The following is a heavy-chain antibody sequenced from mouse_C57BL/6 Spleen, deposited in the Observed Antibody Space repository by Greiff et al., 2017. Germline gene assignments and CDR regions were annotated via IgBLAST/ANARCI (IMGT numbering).Heavy chain of an antibody. Sequence: VQLVESGPGLVAPSQSLSITCTVSGFSLTSYAISWVRQPPGKGLEWLGVIWPGGGTNYNSALRSRLSISKDNSKRQVILKMNRLQTDDTARYYCARNGDWDYFDDWGQGTTLTASS. D-gene: IGHD4-1*01. CDR1: GFSLTSYA. V-gene: IGHV2-9-1*01. J-gene: IGHJ2*01. CDR3: ARNGDWDYFDD. CDR2: IWPGGGT.